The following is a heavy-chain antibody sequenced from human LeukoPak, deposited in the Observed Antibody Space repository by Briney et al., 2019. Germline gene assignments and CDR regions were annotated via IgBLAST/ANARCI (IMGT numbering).Heavy chain of an antibody. J-gene: IGHJ3*01. Sequence: RASVTVSCKASGYTFTSYGISWVRQAPGQGLEWMGWISAYNGNTNYAQKLQGRVTMTTDTSTSTAYMELRSLRSDDTAVYYCASSRDYGDYVLWGQGTMVTVSS. CDR3: ASSRDYGDYVL. CDR1: GYTFTSYG. D-gene: IGHD4-17*01. V-gene: IGHV1-18*01. CDR2: ISAYNGNT.